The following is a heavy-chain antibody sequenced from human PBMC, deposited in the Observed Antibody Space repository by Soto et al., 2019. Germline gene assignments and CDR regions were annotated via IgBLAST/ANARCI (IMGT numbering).Heavy chain of an antibody. J-gene: IGHJ6*02. CDR1: SGSISSYY. D-gene: IGHD2-2*01. CDR3: ARHVPYCSDTSHCAYGIHV. Sequence: SETLSLTCTVSSGSISSYYWSWIRQPPWKGLEWIGYIYYSGSTNYNPSLKSRVTISVDTSKNQFSLKLSSVTAADTAVYYCARHVPYCSDTSHCAYGIHVWRQATTVTVS. CDR2: IYYSGST. V-gene: IGHV4-59*08.